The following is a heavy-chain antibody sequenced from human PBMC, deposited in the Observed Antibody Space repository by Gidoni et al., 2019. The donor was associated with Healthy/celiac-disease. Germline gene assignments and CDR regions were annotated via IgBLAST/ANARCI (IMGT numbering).Heavy chain of an antibody. CDR1: GGSFSGSS. V-gene: IGHV4-34*01. Sequence: QVQLQQWGAGLLKPSETLSLTCAVYGGSFSGSSWSWIRQPPGKGLEWIGEINHSGSTNYNPSLKSRVTISVDTSKNQFSLKLSSVTAADTAVYYCAIGYCSGGSCRPPYYYYGMDVWGQGTTVTVSS. CDR2: INHSGST. J-gene: IGHJ6*02. CDR3: AIGYCSGGSCRPPYYYYGMDV. D-gene: IGHD2-15*01.